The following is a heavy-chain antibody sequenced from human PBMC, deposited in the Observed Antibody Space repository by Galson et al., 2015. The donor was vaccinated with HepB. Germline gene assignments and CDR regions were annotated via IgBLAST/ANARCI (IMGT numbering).Heavy chain of an antibody. CDR2: MNPNSGNT. V-gene: IGHV1-8*01. D-gene: IGHD2-15*01. CDR1: GYTFTSYD. J-gene: IGHJ4*02. CDR3: ARGPYFRYCSGGSCPEEAGDY. Sequence: SVKVSCKASGYTFTSYDINWVRQTTGQGLEWMGWMNPNSGNTGYAQKFQGRVTMTRNTSISTAYMELSSVTAADTAVYYCARGPYFRYCSGGSCPEEAGDYWGQGTLVTVSS.